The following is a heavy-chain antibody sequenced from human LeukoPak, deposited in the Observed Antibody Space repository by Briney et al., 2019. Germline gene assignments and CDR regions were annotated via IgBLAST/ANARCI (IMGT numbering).Heavy chain of an antibody. CDR1: GYSFTSYW. J-gene: IGHJ4*02. CDR2: IYPGDSDT. D-gene: IGHD1-1*01. CDR3: ARGEDGYNWNYPFDY. Sequence: HGESLKISCKGSGYSFTSYWIGWVRQMPGKGLEWMGIIYPGDSDTRYSPSFQGQVTIPADKSISTAYLQWSSLKASDTAMYYCARGEDGYNWNYPFDYWGQGTLVTVSS. V-gene: IGHV5-51*01.